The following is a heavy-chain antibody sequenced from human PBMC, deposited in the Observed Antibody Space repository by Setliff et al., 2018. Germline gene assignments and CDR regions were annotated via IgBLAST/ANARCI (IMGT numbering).Heavy chain of an antibody. D-gene: IGHD5-18*01. CDR1: GFTFSSYW. V-gene: IGHV3-7*03. J-gene: IGHJ6*03. CDR3: AKLVWLTTWYYMDV. CDR2: IKQDGSEI. Sequence: GGSLRLSCAASGFTFSSYWMSWVRQAPGKGLERLANIKQDGSEIYSVDSVKGRFSISRDNAKNSLYLQMNSLRAEDTAVYYCAKLVWLTTWYYMDVWGKGATVTVSS.